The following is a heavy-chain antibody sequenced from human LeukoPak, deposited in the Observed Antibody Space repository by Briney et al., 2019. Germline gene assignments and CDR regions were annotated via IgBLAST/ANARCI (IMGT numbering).Heavy chain of an antibody. J-gene: IGHJ4*02. CDR3: ARVGVPAATQGDFDY. Sequence: GASVKVSCKASGYTFTGYYMHWVRQAPGQGLEWMGWINPNSGGTNYAQKFQGRVTMTRDTSISTAYMELSRLRSDDTAMYYCARVGVPAATQGDFDYWGQGTLVTVSS. CDR2: INPNSGGT. CDR1: GYTFTGYY. V-gene: IGHV1-2*02. D-gene: IGHD2-2*01.